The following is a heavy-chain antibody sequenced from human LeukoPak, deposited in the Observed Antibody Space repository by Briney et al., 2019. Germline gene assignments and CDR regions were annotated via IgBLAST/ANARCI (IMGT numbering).Heavy chain of an antibody. J-gene: IGHJ4*02. CDR2: INGGSAGST. D-gene: IGHD5-24*01. CDR3: VGVRYNYGLSAY. Sequence: PGGSLRLSCVVSGLSFINYAMTWVRQAPGTRLEWVSSINGGSAGSTSYADPVRGRSTISRDNSKNTLYLQVNNLRADDTAIYYCVGVRYNYGLSAYWGQGTLVIVSS. CDR1: GLSFINYA. V-gene: IGHV3-23*01.